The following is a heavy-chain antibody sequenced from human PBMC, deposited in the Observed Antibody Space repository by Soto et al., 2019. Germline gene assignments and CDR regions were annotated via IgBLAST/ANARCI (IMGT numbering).Heavy chain of an antibody. D-gene: IGHD3-10*01. CDR1: GFTLTNYG. Sequence: GASVKGSFKASGFTLTNYGISLVRQAPGQRVEWMGWINVYNGNTKYAQKVQGRVTMTTDTSTSTAYMELRSLRSDDTAVYYCARGVGSGSYYNQYNWFDPWGQGTLVTVSS. CDR3: ARGVGSGSYYNQYNWFDP. J-gene: IGHJ5*02. CDR2: INVYNGNT. V-gene: IGHV1-18*01.